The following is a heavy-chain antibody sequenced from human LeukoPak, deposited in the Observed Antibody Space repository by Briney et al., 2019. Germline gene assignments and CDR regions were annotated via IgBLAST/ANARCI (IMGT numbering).Heavy chain of an antibody. V-gene: IGHV1-18*01. CDR2: IRVYNGNT. J-gene: IGHJ4*02. CDR1: GYIFNDYG. Sequence: ASVKVSCKASGYIFNDYGISWVRQAPGQGLEWMGWIRVYNGNTNYAQKFQDRVTTTTDISTGTAYMELSSLRSDDAAVYYCARDLGTFGGVIVSGYWGQGTLVTVSS. CDR3: ARDLGTFGGVIVSGY. D-gene: IGHD3-16*02.